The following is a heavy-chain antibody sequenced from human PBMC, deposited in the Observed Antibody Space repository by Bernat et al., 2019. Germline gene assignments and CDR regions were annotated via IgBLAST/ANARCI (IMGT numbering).Heavy chain of an antibody. J-gene: IGHJ6*03. V-gene: IGHV5-51*01. CDR3: ARHRQLLGDGGSYMDV. D-gene: IGHD3-10*01. CDR1: GYNFANYW. Sequence: EVQLVQSGTEVKKPGESLKISCKDSGYNFANYWIGWVRQVPEKGLEWMGILYPGDSDTKYNPSFQAQVTISADRSINTAHLQWSSLKASDTAMYYCARHRQLLGDGGSYMDVWGKGTTVSVSS. CDR2: LYPGDSDT.